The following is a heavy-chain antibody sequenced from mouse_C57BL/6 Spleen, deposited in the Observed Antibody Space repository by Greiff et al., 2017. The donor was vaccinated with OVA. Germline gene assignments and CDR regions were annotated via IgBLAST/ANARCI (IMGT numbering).Heavy chain of an antibody. CDR3: ARHNDYVDY. D-gene: IGHD2-3*01. CDR1: GFTFSSYG. Sequence: EVQVVESGGDLVKPGGSLKLSCAASGFTFSSYGMSWVRQTPDKRLEWVATISSGGSYTYYPDSVKGRFTISRDNAKNTLYLQMSSLKSEDTAMYYCARHNDYVDYWGQGTTLTVSS. V-gene: IGHV5-6*01. J-gene: IGHJ2*01. CDR2: ISSGGSYT.